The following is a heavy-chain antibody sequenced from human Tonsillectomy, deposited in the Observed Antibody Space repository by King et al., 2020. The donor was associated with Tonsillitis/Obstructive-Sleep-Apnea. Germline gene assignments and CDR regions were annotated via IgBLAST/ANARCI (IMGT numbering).Heavy chain of an antibody. D-gene: IGHD2-2*01. CDR2: ISSSSSYI. CDR1: GFTFSSYS. J-gene: IGHJ6*03. V-gene: IGHV3-21*01. CDR3: GTLPAENHYYHYMDV. Sequence: ERQLVQSGGGLVKPGGSLRLSCAASGFTFSSYSMNWVRQAPGKGLEWVSSISSSSSYIYYADSVKGRFTVSRDNAKNSLYLQMNSLRAEDTAVYYCGTLPAENHYYHYMDVWGKGTTVTVSS.